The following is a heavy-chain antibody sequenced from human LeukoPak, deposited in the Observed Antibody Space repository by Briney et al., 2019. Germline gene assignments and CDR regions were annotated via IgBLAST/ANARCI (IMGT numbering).Heavy chain of an antibody. CDR2: IYSGGST. D-gene: IGHD3-10*01. V-gene: IGHV3-53*04. CDR3: ARETMVRGVIMSY. J-gene: IGHJ4*02. Sequence: PGGSLRLSCAASGFTVSSNYMSWVGQAPGKGLEWVSVIYSGGSTYYADSVKGRFTISRHNSKNTLYLQMNSLRAEDTAVYYCARETMVRGVIMSYWGQGTLVTVSS. CDR1: GFTVSSNY.